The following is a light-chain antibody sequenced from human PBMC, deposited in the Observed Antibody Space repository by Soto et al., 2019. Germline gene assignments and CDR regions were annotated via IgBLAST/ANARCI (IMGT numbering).Light chain of an antibody. V-gene: IGKV3-20*01. Sequence: EIVMTQSPATVSVSPGGRATLSCRATQSLTNSFIAWYQQKPGQAPRLLIYDTSSRASGIPDRFSGSGSGTDFTLTVSRLEPEDFAVFYCQQYGTSEIIFGQGTRLEIK. CDR1: QSLTNSF. CDR3: QQYGTSEII. CDR2: DTS. J-gene: IGKJ5*01.